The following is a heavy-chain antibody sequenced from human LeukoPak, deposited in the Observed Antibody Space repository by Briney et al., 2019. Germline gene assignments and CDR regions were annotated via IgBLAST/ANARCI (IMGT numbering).Heavy chain of an antibody. CDR1: GYTFTSYH. J-gene: IGHJ6*03. Sequence: ASVKVSCKASGYTFTSYHMHWVRHAPGQGLAWMGIINPSGGTTNYAQKFRGRVTMTRDMSTSTVYMELSSLRSEDTAVYYCARVPAGRRFGEFSSYMDVWGKGTTVSVSS. D-gene: IGHD3-10*01. CDR3: ARVPAGRRFGEFSSYMDV. V-gene: IGHV1-46*01. CDR2: INPSGGTT.